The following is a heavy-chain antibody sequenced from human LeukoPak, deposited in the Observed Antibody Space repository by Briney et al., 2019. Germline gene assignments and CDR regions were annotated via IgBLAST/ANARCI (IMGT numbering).Heavy chain of an antibody. CDR3: AREGVELRFLEWQSADYGMDV. CDR2: ISAYNGNT. Sequence: ASVKVSCKASGYTFTSYGISWVRQAPGQGLEWTGWISAYNGNTNYAQKLQGRVTMTTDTSTSTAYMELRSLRSDDTAVYYCAREGVELRFLEWQSADYGMDVWGQGTTVTVSS. J-gene: IGHJ6*02. CDR1: GYTFTSYG. D-gene: IGHD3-3*01. V-gene: IGHV1-18*01.